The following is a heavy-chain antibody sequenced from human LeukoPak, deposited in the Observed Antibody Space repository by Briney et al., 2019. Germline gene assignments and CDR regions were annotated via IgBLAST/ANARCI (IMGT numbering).Heavy chain of an antibody. Sequence: GRSLRLSCAASGFTFSSYAMHWVRQAPGKGLEWVAVISYDGSNKYYADSVKGRFTISRDNSKNTLYLQMNSLRAEDTAVYYCARDSVVVAATFVEYYFDYWGQGTLVTVSS. CDR2: ISYDGSNK. V-gene: IGHV3-30*04. CDR1: GFTFSSYA. D-gene: IGHD2-15*01. CDR3: ARDSVVVAATFVEYYFDY. J-gene: IGHJ4*02.